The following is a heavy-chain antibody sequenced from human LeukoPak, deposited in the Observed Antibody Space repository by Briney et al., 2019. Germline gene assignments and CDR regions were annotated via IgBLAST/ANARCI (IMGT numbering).Heavy chain of an antibody. Sequence: GASVKVSCKASGYTFTSYYMHWVRQAPGQGLEWMGIINPSGGSTSYAQKFQGRVTMTRDMSTSTVYMELSGLRSEDTAVYYCARDRPLYGDSPGNWFDPWGQGTLVTVSS. D-gene: IGHD4-17*01. V-gene: IGHV1-46*01. CDR1: GYTFTSYY. CDR2: INPSGGST. CDR3: ARDRPLYGDSPGNWFDP. J-gene: IGHJ5*02.